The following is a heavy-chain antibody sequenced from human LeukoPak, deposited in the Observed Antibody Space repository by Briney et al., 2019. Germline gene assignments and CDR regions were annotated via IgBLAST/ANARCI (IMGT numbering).Heavy chain of an antibody. V-gene: IGHV3-23*01. CDR1: GFTFSSFA. D-gene: IGHD3-22*01. CDR2: IGHSGGST. Sequence: GGSLRLSCAASGFTFSSFAMNWVRQAPGKGLEWVSAIGHSGGSTYYADSVKGRFTISRDNSKNTLYLQMNSLRAEDTAVYYCAKDLTRYYDSSGYYDYWGQGTLVTVSS. CDR3: AKDLTRYYDSSGYYDY. J-gene: IGHJ4*02.